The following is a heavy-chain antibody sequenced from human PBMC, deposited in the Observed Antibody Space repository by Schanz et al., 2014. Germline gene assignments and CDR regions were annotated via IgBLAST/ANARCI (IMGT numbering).Heavy chain of an antibody. CDR1: GFIFSDYY. V-gene: IGHV3-48*01. CDR2: VSRSTPDI. CDR3: ARGGPAYYFDD. Sequence: EMQLLESGGGLAQPGGSLRLSCAASGFIFSDYYMAWVRQAPGKGLEWVSYVSRSTPDIYYADSVKGRFTISRDNAKNSLYLQMNSLRAEDTAVYYCARGGPAYYFDDWGQGTLVTVSS. J-gene: IGHJ4*02.